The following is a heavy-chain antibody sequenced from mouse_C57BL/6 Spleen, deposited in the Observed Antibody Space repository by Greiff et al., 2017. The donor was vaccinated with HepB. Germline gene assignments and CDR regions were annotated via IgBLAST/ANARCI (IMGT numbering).Heavy chain of an antibody. CDR3: ARIYYDSWFAY. Sequence: EVKVEESGGGLVKPGGSLKLSCAASGFTFSSYAMSWVRQTPEKRLEWVATSSDGGSYTYYPDNVKGRFTISRDNAKNNLYLQMSHLKSEDTAMYYCARIYYDSWFAYWGQGTLVTVSA. CDR2: SSDGGSYT. J-gene: IGHJ3*01. CDR1: GFTFSSYA. V-gene: IGHV5-4*03. D-gene: IGHD2-4*01.